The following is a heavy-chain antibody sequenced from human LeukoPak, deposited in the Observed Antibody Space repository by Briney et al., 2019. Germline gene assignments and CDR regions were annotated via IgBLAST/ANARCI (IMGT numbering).Heavy chain of an antibody. J-gene: IGHJ5*02. CDR1: GFTFSSYS. V-gene: IGHV3-48*04. CDR2: ISSSGSTI. CDR3: ARGADRGVTTLNWFDP. Sequence: GGSLRLSCVASGFTFSSYSMNWIRQAPGKGLEWVSYISSSGSTIYCADSVKGRFTISRDNAKNSLYLQMNSLRAEDTAVYYCARGADRGVTTLNWFDPWGQGTLVTVSS. D-gene: IGHD4-17*01.